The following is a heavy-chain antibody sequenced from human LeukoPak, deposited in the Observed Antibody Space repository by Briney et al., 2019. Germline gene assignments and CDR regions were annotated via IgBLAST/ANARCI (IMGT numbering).Heavy chain of an antibody. CDR1: GFTFSSYA. V-gene: IGHV3-30-3*01. J-gene: IGHJ4*02. CDR2: ISYDGSNK. D-gene: IGHD6-19*01. Sequence: GGSLRLYCAASGFTFSSYAMHWVRQAPGKGLEWVAVISYDGSNKYYADSVKGRFTISRDNSKNTLFLQMNSLRQEDTAVYYCARGAEVASSRGFFDYWGQGTLVTVSS. CDR3: ARGAEVASSRGFFDY.